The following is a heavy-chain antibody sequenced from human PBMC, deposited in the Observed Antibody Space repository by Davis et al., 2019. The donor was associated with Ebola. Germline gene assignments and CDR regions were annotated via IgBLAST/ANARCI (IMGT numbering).Heavy chain of an antibody. J-gene: IGHJ4*02. V-gene: IGHV1-8*01. Sequence: AASVKVSCKASGYTFTSYDINWVRQATGQGLEWMGWMNPNSGNTGYAQKFQGRVTMTTNTSTTTIYMELRSLTSDDTAVYYCARENLAGSNDYWGQGTLVTVSS. D-gene: IGHD1-14*01. CDR2: MNPNSGNT. CDR3: ARENLAGSNDY. CDR1: GYTFTSYD.